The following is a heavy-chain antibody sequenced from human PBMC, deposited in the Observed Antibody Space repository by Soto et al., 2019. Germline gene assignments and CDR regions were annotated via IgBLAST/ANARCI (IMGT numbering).Heavy chain of an antibody. CDR3: AKGGLTWGDY. D-gene: IGHD3-16*01. Sequence: QVQLQESGPGLVKTSGTLSLTCTVSGGSISSFNWWSWVRQPPGKGLEWIGEISLSGSTSNSPSLKSRVVIAVDRAKNQFSLNLTSVTAADTAVYYCAKGGLTWGDYWGQGALVTVSS. CDR2: ISLSGST. V-gene: IGHV4-4*02. J-gene: IGHJ4*02. CDR1: GGSISSFNW.